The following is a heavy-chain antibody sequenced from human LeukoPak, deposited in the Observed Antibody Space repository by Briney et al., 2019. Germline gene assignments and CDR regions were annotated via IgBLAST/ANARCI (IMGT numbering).Heavy chain of an antibody. CDR2: IYYSGST. CDR3: ARSALSSIAARPSEYFQH. CDR1: GGSISSYY. J-gene: IGHJ1*01. D-gene: IGHD6-6*01. V-gene: IGHV4-59*08. Sequence: SEILSLTCTVSGGSISSYYWSWIRQPPGKGLEWIGYIYYSGSTNYNPSLKSRVTISVDTSKNQFSLKLSSVTAADTAVYYCARSALSSIAARPSEYFQHWGQGTLVTVSS.